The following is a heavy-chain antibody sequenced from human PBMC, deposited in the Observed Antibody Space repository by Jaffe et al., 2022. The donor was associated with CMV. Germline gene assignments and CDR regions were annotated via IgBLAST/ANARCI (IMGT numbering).Heavy chain of an antibody. V-gene: IGHV5-10-1*03. CDR3: ARVGTVTKKSDY. CDR1: GYTFSSYW. Sequence: DVQLVQSGAEVKKPGESLRISCKGSGYTFSSYWISWVRQMPGRGLEWMGTIDPRDSYTYYSPSFQGHVTISADKSITTAYLQWSSLKASDTAIYYCARVGTVTKKSDYWGQGTLVTVSS. D-gene: IGHD4-17*01. CDR2: IDPRDSYT. J-gene: IGHJ4*02.